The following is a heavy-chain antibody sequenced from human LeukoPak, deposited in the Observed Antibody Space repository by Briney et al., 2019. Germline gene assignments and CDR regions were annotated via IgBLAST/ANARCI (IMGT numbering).Heavy chain of an antibody. D-gene: IGHD2-21*02. J-gene: IGHJ5*02. Sequence: GGSLRLSCTTSGFTFGDYAMSWFRQAPGKGLAWVGLIRSTPYGGTAEYAAAVKGRFTISRDDSKSIAYLQMNSLKTEDTAVYYCTNGALAFCAGDCPTESWGQGTLVTVSS. CDR3: TNGALAFCAGDCPTES. CDR2: IRSTPYGGTA. V-gene: IGHV3-49*03. CDR1: GFTFGDYA.